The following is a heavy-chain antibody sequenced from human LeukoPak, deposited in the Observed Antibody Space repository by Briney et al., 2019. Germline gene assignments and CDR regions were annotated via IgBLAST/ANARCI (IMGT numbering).Heavy chain of an antibody. CDR3: AKDSEDSSSWENYYYYGMDV. CDR2: ISGSGGST. CDR1: GFTFSSYA. V-gene: IGHV3-23*01. Sequence: GGSLRLSCAASGFTFSSYAMSWVRQAPGKGLEWVSAISGSGGSTYYADSVEGRFTISRDNSKNTLYLQMNSLRAEDTAVYYCAKDSEDSSSWENYYYYGMDVWGQGTTVTVSS. J-gene: IGHJ6*02. D-gene: IGHD6-13*01.